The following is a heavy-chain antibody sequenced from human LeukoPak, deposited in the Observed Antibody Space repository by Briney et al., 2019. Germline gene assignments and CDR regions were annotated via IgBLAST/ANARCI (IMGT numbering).Heavy chain of an antibody. Sequence: PGGSLRLSCAASGFTFSSYSISWVRQAPGKGLEWVSAVSGAGDATDYAESVKGRFTISRDNSKNMVYLQVNSLRAEDTAVYYCAKQKGGYVLEYWGQGTLVTVSS. D-gene: IGHD5-12*01. J-gene: IGHJ4*02. CDR3: AKQKGGYVLEY. V-gene: IGHV3-23*01. CDR2: VSGAGDAT. CDR1: GFTFSSYS.